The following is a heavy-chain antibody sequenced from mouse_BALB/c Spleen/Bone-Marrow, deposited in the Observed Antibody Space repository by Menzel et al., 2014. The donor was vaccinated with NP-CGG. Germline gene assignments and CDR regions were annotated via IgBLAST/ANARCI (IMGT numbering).Heavy chain of an antibody. J-gene: IGHJ2*01. CDR2: INPDSSTI. V-gene: IGHV4-1*02. CDR1: GFDFXRYW. Sequence: EVKLVESGGGLVQPGGSLKLSCAASGFDFXRYWMSWVRQAPGEGLEWIGEINPDSSTINYTPSLKEKFIISRDNAKNTLYLQMSKVRSEDTALYYCARLGYYGSSDYWGQGTTLTVSS. D-gene: IGHD1-1*01. CDR3: ARLGYYGSSDY.